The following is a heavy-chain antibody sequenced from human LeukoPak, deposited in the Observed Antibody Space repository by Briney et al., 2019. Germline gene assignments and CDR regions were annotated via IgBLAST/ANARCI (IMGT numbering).Heavy chain of an antibody. J-gene: IGHJ6*03. CDR2: INHSGST. CDR3: ARGQLPRGYYYMDV. V-gene: IGHV4-34*01. CDR1: GGSFSGYY. Sequence: PSETLSLTCAVYGGSFSGYYWSWIRQPPGKGLEWIGEINHSGSTNYNPSLKSRVTISVDTSKNQFSPKLSSVTAADTAVYYCARGQLPRGYYYMDVWGKGTTVTVSS. D-gene: IGHD2-2*01.